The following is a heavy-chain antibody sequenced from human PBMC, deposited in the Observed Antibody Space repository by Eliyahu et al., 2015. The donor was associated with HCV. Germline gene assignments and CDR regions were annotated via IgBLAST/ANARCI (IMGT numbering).Heavy chain of an antibody. D-gene: IGHD3-3*01. CDR3: VRDFFRGSGHFDY. Sequence: QVQLVQSGAEVKKPGASVKVSCKASGYTFTTYGLHWVRXAPGQGLEWMGWINTGNGDTKYSQKFQDRVTITRDTSATTAYMDLSSLRSEDTAVYYCVRDFFRGSGHFDYWGQGSLVTVSS. CDR2: INTGNGDT. V-gene: IGHV1-3*04. J-gene: IGHJ4*02. CDR1: GYTFTTYG.